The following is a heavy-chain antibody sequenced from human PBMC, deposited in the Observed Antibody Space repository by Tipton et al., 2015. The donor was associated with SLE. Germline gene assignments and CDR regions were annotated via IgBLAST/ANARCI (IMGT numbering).Heavy chain of an antibody. Sequence: TLSLTCAVSGGSISSSNWWSWVRQPPGKGLEWIGEIYHSGSTNYNPSLKSRVTISVDKSKNQFSLKLSSVTAADTAVYYCARVPRIAAAVNYYYYMDVWGKGTTVTVSS. CDR3: ARVPRIAAAVNYYYYMDV. V-gene: IGHV4-4*02. D-gene: IGHD6-13*01. CDR2: IYHSGST. CDR1: GGSISSSNW. J-gene: IGHJ6*03.